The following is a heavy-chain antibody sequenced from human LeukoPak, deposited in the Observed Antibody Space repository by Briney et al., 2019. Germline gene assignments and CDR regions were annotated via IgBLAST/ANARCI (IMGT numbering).Heavy chain of an antibody. CDR3: AGGPDYGDYFDY. CDR2: INDDGSDT. CDR1: GFTFKLYW. V-gene: IGHV3-74*01. Sequence: GGSLRLSCAASGFTFKLYWMHWVRQVPGKRPVWVSRINDDGSDTIYADSVRGRFTISRDDAKNTVYLQMNNLRAEDTAVYYCAGGPDYGDYFDYWGQGTLVTVSS. D-gene: IGHD4-17*01. J-gene: IGHJ4*02.